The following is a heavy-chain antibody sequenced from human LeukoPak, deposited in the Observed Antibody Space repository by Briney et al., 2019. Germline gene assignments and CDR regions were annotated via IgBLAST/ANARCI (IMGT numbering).Heavy chain of an antibody. Sequence: GGSLRLSCAASGFSVSSNHMTWVRQAPGKGLEWVSVIYSGGSTYYADSAKGRFTISRDNSKNTVYLQMNSLRAEDTAVYYCARGRSGWYLDYWGQGTLVTVSS. CDR3: ARGRSGWYLDY. CDR1: GFSVSSNH. V-gene: IGHV3-66*01. D-gene: IGHD6-19*01. J-gene: IGHJ4*02. CDR2: IYSGGST.